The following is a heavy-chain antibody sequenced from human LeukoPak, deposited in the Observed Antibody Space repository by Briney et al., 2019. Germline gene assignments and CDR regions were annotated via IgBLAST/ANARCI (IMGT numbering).Heavy chain of an antibody. CDR1: GYTFTGYY. Sequence: ASVKVSCKSSGYTFTGYYMHWVRQAPGQGRDWMGRINPNSGGTNYAQKFQGRVAMTRDTSISTAYMELSRLRSDDTAVYYCASGVRVLYYYYYYMDVWGKGTTVTVSS. V-gene: IGHV1-2*06. D-gene: IGHD3-10*01. CDR3: ASGVRVLYYYYYYMDV. CDR2: INPNSGGT. J-gene: IGHJ6*03.